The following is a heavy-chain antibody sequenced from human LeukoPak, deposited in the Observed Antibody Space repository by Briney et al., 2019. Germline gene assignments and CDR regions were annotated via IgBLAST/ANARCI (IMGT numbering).Heavy chain of an antibody. CDR2: IYYSGST. D-gene: IGHD6-19*01. V-gene: IGHV4-59*01. CDR1: GGSISSYY. CDR3: ARSRIAVTGSYYFDY. J-gene: IGHJ4*02. Sequence: SKTLSLTCTVSGGSISSYYWSWIRQPPGKGLEWIGYIYYSGSTNYNPSLKSRVTISVDTSKNQFSLKLSSVTAADTAVYYCARSRIAVTGSYYFDYWGQGTLVTVSS.